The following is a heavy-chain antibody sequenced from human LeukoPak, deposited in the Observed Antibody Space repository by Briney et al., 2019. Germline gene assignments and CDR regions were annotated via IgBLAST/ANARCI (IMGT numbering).Heavy chain of an antibody. J-gene: IGHJ3*01. CDR3: ARTNHDFWSGYMPHPPLP. Sequence: GGSLRLSCAASGFTFSSYSMNWVRQAPGKGLEWVSSISSSSSYIYYADSVKGRFTISRDNAKNSLYLQMNSLRTEDTAVYYCARTNHDFWSGYMPHPPLPWGQGTMVTVSS. V-gene: IGHV3-21*01. CDR2: ISSSSSYI. CDR1: GFTFSSYS. D-gene: IGHD3-3*01.